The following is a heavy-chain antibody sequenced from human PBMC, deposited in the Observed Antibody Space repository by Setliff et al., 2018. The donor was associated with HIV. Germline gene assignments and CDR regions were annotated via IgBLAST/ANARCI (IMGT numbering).Heavy chain of an antibody. J-gene: IGHJ4*02. CDR2: IKQDGSEK. CDR3: ARATFGGVIAYFDS. CDR1: GFRFSTYW. D-gene: IGHD3-16*02. Sequence: GGSLRLSCAASGFRFSTYWMTWVRQAPGKGLEWVANIKQDGSEKYYVDSVKGRFTLSRDNAKNSLYLQMNSLRAEDTAVYYCARATFGGVIAYFDSWGQGALVTVS. V-gene: IGHV3-7*01.